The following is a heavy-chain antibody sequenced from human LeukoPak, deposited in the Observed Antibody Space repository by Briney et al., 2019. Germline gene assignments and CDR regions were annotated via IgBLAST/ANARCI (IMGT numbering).Heavy chain of an antibody. V-gene: IGHV1-69*01. D-gene: IGHD3-10*01. J-gene: IGHJ5*02. CDR3: ARAGPFANWFDP. CDR1: GGTFSSYA. CDR2: IIPIFGTA. Sequence: SVKVSCKASGGTFSSYAISWVRQAPGQGLEWMGGIIPIFGTANYAQKFQGRVTITADESTSTAYMELSSLRSEDTAVYYCARAGPFANWFDPWGQGTLVTVSS.